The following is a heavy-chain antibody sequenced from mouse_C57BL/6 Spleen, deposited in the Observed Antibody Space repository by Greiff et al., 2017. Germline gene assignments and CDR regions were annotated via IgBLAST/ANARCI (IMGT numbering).Heavy chain of an antibody. CDR2: IDPSDSET. CDR1: GYTFTSYW. Sequence: QVQLQQPGAELVRPGSSVKLSCKASGYTFTSYWMHWVKQRPIQGLEWIGNIDPSDSETHYNQKFKDKATLTVDKSSSTAYMQLSSLTSEDSAVYYCARSRNWGRTYFDYWGQGTTLTVSS. J-gene: IGHJ2*01. V-gene: IGHV1-52*01. CDR3: ARSRNWGRTYFDY. D-gene: IGHD4-1*01.